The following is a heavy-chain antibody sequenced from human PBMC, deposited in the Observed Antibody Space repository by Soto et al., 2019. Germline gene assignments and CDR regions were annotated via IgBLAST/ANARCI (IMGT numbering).Heavy chain of an antibody. CDR2: IYHSGST. J-gene: IGHJ5*02. Sequence: SETQSLTCAVAEYSISSGDYWGWIRQPPGKGLEWIGSIYHSGSTNYNPSLKSRVTISVDTSKNQFSLKLSSVTAADTAVYYCARAGYSSSWYWFDPWGQGTLVPVYS. D-gene: IGHD6-13*01. CDR1: EYSISSGDY. V-gene: IGHV4-38-2*01. CDR3: ARAGYSSSWYWFDP.